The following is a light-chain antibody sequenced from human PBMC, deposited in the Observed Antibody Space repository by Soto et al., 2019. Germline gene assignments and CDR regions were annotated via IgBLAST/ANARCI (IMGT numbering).Light chain of an antibody. CDR2: DDN. V-gene: IGLV3-21*02. CDR1: NIGSKS. CDR3: QVWDGKSDHYV. Sequence: SYELTQPPSVSVAPGQTARITCGGNNIGSKSVHWYQHKAGQAPVLVVYDDNDRPSGIPERFSGSNSGNTATLAISRVEAGDEADYYCQVWDGKSDHYVFATGTKLTVL. J-gene: IGLJ1*01.